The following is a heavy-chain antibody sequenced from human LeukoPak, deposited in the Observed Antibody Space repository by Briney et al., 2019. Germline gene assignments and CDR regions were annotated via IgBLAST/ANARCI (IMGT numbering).Heavy chain of an antibody. J-gene: IGHJ4*02. D-gene: IGHD6-19*01. CDR1: GYTFTSYA. Sequence: ASVKVSCKASGYTFTSYAMHWVRQAPGQRLEWMGWINAGNGNTKYSQKFQGRVTITRDTSASTAYMELSSLRSEDTAVYYCARARGSGWAWYFDYWGQGTLVTVSS. V-gene: IGHV1-3*01. CDR2: INAGNGNT. CDR3: ARARGSGWAWYFDY.